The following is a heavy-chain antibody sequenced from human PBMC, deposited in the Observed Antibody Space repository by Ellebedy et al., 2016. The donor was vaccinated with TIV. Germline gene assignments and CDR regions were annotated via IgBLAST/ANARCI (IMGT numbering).Heavy chain of an antibody. V-gene: IGHV4-38-2*02. Sequence: SETLSLTCTVSGYSISSGYYWGWIRQPPGKGLEWIGSIYHNGNTYDNPSLKSRVTISVDTSKNQFSLNLSSVTAADAAVYFCARGVGGNYYADYWGQGTLVTVSS. CDR2: IYHNGNT. J-gene: IGHJ4*02. D-gene: IGHD1-26*01. CDR1: GYSISSGYY. CDR3: ARGVGGNYYADY.